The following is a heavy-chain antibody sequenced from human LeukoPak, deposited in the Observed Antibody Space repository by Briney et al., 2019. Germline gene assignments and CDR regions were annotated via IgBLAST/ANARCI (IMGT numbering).Heavy chain of an antibody. J-gene: IGHJ4*02. Sequence: PQTLSLTCTVSGGSISSGGYYWSWIRQHPGKGLEWIGYIYYSGSTYYNPSLKGRVTISVDTSKNQFSLKLSSVTAADTAVYYCARFTMITSSPFDYWGQGTLVTVSS. CDR1: GGSISSGGYY. D-gene: IGHD3-22*01. CDR3: ARFTMITSSPFDY. CDR2: IYYSGST. V-gene: IGHV4-31*03.